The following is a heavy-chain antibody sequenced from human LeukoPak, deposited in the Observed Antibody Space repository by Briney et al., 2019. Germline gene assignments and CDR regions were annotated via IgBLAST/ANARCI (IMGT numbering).Heavy chain of an antibody. D-gene: IGHD6-13*01. CDR3: VRRGSSRWSFDY. CDR2: INPNSGGT. V-gene: IGHV1-2*02. CDR1: GYTFTSYD. Sequence: ASVKVSCKASGYTFTSYDINWVRQATGQGLEWMGWINPNSGGTNYAQKFQGRVTMTRDTSISTAYMELSRLRSDDTAVYYCVRRGSSRWSFDYWGQGTLVTVSS. J-gene: IGHJ4*02.